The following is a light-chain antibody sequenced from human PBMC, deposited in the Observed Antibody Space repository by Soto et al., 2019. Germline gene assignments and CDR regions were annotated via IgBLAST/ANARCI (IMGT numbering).Light chain of an antibody. V-gene: IGKV1-39*01. Sequence: EIQMTQSPSSLSAPVGDIFTITCRASQSIRRYLNWYQQKQGKAPKVLIYAASSLQSGVPSRFSGSGYGTDLTLTISGMQNEDSETYYCQQTYNITETFGHGTKVDIK. CDR3: QQTYNITET. CDR1: QSIRRY. CDR2: AAS. J-gene: IGKJ1*01.